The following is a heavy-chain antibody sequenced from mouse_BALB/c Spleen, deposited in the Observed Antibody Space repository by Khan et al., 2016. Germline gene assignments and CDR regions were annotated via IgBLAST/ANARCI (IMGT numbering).Heavy chain of an antibody. J-gene: IGHJ3*01. CDR2: IHPDSSTI. D-gene: IGHD1-2*01. V-gene: IGHV4-1*02. CDR1: GLDFSRYW. CDR3: AITLYYGYGGWFAY. Sequence: EVKLLESGGGLVQPGGSLKLSCAASGLDFSRYWMSWVRQAPGKGLEWIGEIHPDSSTINYTPSLKDKFIISRDNAKNTLYLQMSKVRSEDTALYYCAITLYYGYGGWFAYWGQGTLVTVSA.